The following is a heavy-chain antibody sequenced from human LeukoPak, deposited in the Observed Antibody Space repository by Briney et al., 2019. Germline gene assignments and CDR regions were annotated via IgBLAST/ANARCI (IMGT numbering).Heavy chain of an antibody. Sequence: PGGSLRLSCAASGFTFSSYAMHWVRQAPGKGLEWVAVISYDGSNKYYADSVKGRFTISRDNAKNSLYLQMNSLRAEDTAVYYCAYDAYDAFDIXXXXXXXTVXS. D-gene: IGHD3-16*01. CDR2: ISYDGSNK. V-gene: IGHV3-30-3*01. CDR3: AYDAYDAFDI. J-gene: IGHJ3*02. CDR1: GFTFSSYA.